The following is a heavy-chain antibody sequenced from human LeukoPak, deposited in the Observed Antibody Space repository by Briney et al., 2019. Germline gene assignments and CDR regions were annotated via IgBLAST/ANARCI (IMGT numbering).Heavy chain of an antibody. J-gene: IGHJ5*02. CDR2: INPSGGST. V-gene: IGHV1-46*01. Sequence: GASVKVSCKASGYTFTSYYMHWVRQAPGQGLEWMGVINPSGGSTSYAQKFQGRVTMTRDTSTSTVYMELSSLRSEDTAVYYCARDGLPAAPYNWFDPWGQGTLVTVSS. D-gene: IGHD2-2*01. CDR3: ARDGLPAAPYNWFDP. CDR1: GYTFTSYY.